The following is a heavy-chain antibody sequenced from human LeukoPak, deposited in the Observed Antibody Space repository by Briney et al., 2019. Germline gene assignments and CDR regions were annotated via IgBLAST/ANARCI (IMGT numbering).Heavy chain of an antibody. CDR2: IYYSGCT. CDR1: GGSISSYY. V-gene: IGHV4-59*01. Sequence: SETLSLTCTVSGGSISSYYWSWIRQPPGKGLEWIGYIYYSGCTNYNPSLKSRVTISVDTSKNQFSLKLSSVTAADTAVYYCARASRLWFGELHLDYWGQGTLVTVSS. J-gene: IGHJ4*02. D-gene: IGHD3-10*01. CDR3: ARASRLWFGELHLDY.